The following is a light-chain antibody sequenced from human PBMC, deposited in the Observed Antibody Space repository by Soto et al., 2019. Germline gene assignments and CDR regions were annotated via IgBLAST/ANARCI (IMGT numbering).Light chain of an antibody. Sequence: EIVMTQSPATLSVSPGERAALSCRASQSVSSKLAWYRQRPGQAPRLVIYDTSTRATGVPARFSGSGSGTEFTLTISSLQSEDFAVYYCQQYNIWPPITFGQGTRLEIK. CDR2: DTS. CDR1: QSVSSK. J-gene: IGKJ5*01. V-gene: IGKV3-15*01. CDR3: QQYNIWPPIT.